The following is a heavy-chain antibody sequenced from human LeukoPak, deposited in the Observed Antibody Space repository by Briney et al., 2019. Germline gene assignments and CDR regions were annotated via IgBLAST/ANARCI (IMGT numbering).Heavy chain of an antibody. CDR3: ARGGGYVGYYYYGMDV. V-gene: IGHV4-59*08. CDR1: GGSISSYY. D-gene: IGHD5-12*01. J-gene: IGHJ6*02. Sequence: PSETLSLTCTVSGGSISSYYWTWIRQPPGKGLEWIGYISDSGSTNYNPSLKSRVTLSVDTSKNQFSLKLSSVTAADTAVYYCARGGGYVGYYYYGMDVWGQGTTVTVSS. CDR2: ISDSGST.